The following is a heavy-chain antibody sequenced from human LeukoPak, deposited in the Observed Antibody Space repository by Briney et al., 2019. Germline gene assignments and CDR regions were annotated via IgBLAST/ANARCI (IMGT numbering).Heavy chain of an antibody. Sequence: GGSLRLSCAASGFTFSGYSMNWVRQAPGKGLEWVSYISSSSTTIYYADSVKGRFTISRDRSKNTLYLQMNSLRGEDTAVYYCARDPAAAGAYIFDYWGQGTLVTVSS. CDR3: ARDPAAAGAYIFDY. D-gene: IGHD6-13*01. V-gene: IGHV3-48*01. J-gene: IGHJ4*02. CDR2: ISSSSTTI. CDR1: GFTFSGYS.